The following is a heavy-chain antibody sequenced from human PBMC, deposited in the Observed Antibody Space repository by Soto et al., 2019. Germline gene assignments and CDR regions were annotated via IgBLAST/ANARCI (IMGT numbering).Heavy chain of an antibody. Sequence: SVKFSCKASGVTFSSYTISWVRQAPGQGLEWMGRIIPILGIANYAQKFQGRVTITADKSTSTAYMELSSLRSEDTAVYYCASLRSSSSWSPNGFDLWGQGTLVTSPQ. CDR3: ASLRSSSSWSPNGFDL. J-gene: IGHJ5*02. CDR2: IIPILGIA. V-gene: IGHV1-69*02. CDR1: GVTFSSYT. D-gene: IGHD6-6*01.